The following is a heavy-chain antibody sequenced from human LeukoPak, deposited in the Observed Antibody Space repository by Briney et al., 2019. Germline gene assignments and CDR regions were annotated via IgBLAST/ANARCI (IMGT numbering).Heavy chain of an antibody. D-gene: IGHD2-15*01. CDR2: ISTSGNYI. V-gene: IGHV3-21*01. CDR1: GFIFSDYS. CDR3: SRGSYNSGGTSDY. Sequence: PGGSLRLSCAASGFIFSDYSMNWVRQAPGKGLEWVSYISTSGNYIYYADSVKGRFTISRDNAKNSLYLQMNSLRADDTAVYYCSRGSYNSGGTSDYWGQGNLITVSS. J-gene: IGHJ4*02.